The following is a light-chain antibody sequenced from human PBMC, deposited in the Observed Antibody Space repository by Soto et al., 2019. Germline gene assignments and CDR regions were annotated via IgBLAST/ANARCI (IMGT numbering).Light chain of an antibody. V-gene: IGLV2-23*02. Sequence: QSALTQPASVSGSPGQSITISCTGTSSDVGSYNLVSWYQQHPGKAPKLMIYEVNKRPSGVSNRFSGSKSGNTASLTISGLQADDEADYYCCSYVRSSTDWVFGGGTKLTVL. CDR3: CSYVRSSTDWV. CDR1: SSDVGSYNL. CDR2: EVN. J-gene: IGLJ3*02.